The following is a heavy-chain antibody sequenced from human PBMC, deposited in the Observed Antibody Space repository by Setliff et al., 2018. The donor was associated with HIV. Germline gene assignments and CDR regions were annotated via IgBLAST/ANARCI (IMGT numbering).Heavy chain of an antibody. V-gene: IGHV1-18*01. CDR3: ARDIVVVVAAPDAFDI. J-gene: IGHJ3*02. CDR2: ISAYNGNT. Sequence: GASVKVSCKASGYTFTSYGITWVRQAPGQGLDWMGWISAYNGNTNYAQKFQGRVTMTTDTSTSTAYMELRSLRSDDTAVYYCARDIVVVVAAPDAFDIWGQGTMVTVSS. D-gene: IGHD2-15*01. CDR1: GYTFTSYG.